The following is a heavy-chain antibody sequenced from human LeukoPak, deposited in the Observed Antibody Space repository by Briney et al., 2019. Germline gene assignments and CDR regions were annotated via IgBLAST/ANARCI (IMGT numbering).Heavy chain of an antibody. V-gene: IGHV3-23*01. D-gene: IGHD2-15*01. CDR3: AVVVAATGGVGWFDP. CDR1: GFTFSSYA. CDR2: ISGSGGST. J-gene: IGHJ5*02. Sequence: GGSLRLSCAASGFTFSSYAMSWVRQAPGEGLEWVSAISGSGGSTYYADSVKGRFTISRDNSKNTLYLQMNSLRAEDTAVYYCAVVVAATGGVGWFDPWGQGTLVTVSS.